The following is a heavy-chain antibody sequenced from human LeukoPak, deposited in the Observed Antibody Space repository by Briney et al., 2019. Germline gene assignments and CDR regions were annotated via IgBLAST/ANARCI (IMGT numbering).Heavy chain of an antibody. V-gene: IGHV3-66*01. J-gene: IGHJ4*02. CDR2: IYSGGST. D-gene: IGHD3-10*01. CDR3: ARAMVRGVSIFDY. Sequence: GGSLRLACAASGFTVSSNYMGWVRQAPGKGLEWVSVIYSGGSTYYADSVKGRFTISRDNSKNTLYLQMNSLRAEDTAVYYCARAMVRGVSIFDYWGQGTLVTVSS. CDR1: GFTVSSNY.